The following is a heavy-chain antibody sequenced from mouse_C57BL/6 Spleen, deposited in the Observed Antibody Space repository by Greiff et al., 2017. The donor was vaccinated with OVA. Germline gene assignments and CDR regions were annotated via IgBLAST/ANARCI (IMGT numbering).Heavy chain of an antibody. Sequence: EVKVVESGGDLVKPGGSLKLSCAASGFTFSSYGMSWVRQTPDKRLEWVATISSGGSYTYYPDSVKGRFTISRDNAKNTLYLQMSSLKSEDTAMYYCARQGYYAYFDVWGTGTTVTVSS. D-gene: IGHD1-1*01. CDR2: ISSGGSYT. CDR3: ARQGYYAYFDV. J-gene: IGHJ1*03. V-gene: IGHV5-6*01. CDR1: GFTFSSYG.